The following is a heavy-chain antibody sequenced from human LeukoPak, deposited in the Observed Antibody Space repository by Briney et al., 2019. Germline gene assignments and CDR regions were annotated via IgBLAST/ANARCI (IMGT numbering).Heavy chain of an antibody. V-gene: IGHV3-23*01. D-gene: IGHD1-26*01. J-gene: IGHJ3*02. CDR3: AKDIRGPPPRERAFDI. CDR2: ISGSGGST. CDR1: GFTFSSYA. Sequence: GGSLRLSCAASGFTFSSYAMSWVRQAPGKGLEWVSAISGSGGSTYYADSVKGRFTISRDNFKNTLDLQMNSLRAEDTAVYYCAKDIRGPPPRERAFDIWGQGTMVAVFS.